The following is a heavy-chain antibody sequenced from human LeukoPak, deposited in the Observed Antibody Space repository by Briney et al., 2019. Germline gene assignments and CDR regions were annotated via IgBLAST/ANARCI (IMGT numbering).Heavy chain of an antibody. CDR2: IYYSGST. V-gene: IGHV4-39*07. D-gene: IGHD5-18*01. J-gene: IGHJ4*02. CDR1: GGSISSNSYY. CDR3: ARDLPDTAMVKVYYFDY. Sequence: SETLSLTCAVSGGSISSNSYYWGWIRQPPGKGLEWIGSIYYSGSTYYNPSLKSRVTISVDTSKNQFSLKLSSVTAADTAVYYCARDLPDTAMVKVYYFDYWGQGTLVTVSS.